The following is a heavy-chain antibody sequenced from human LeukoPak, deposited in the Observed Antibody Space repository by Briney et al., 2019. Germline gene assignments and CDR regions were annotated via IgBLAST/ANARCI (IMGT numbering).Heavy chain of an antibody. D-gene: IGHD4-23*01. CDR1: GYSISSSNW. J-gene: IGHJ4*02. CDR3: ARSVDGGNSPFDY. Sequence: WDTLSLTCTVSGYSISSSNWWGWIRQPPGKGLERIGYVYYSGSTYYNPSLKSRVTMSVDTSKNQFSLKLSSVTAVDTAVYYCARSVDGGNSPFDYWGQGTLVTVSS. V-gene: IGHV4-28*01. CDR2: VYYSGST.